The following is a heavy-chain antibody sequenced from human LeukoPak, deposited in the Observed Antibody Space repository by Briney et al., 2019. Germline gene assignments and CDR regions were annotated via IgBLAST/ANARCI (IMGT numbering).Heavy chain of an antibody. J-gene: IGHJ4*02. V-gene: IGHV1-18*04. CDR2: ISAYNGNT. CDR1: GYTFGAYY. Sequence: ASVKVSCKASGYTFGAYYMYWVRQAPGQGLEWMGWISAYNGNTNYAQKLQGRVTMTTDTSTSTAYMELRSLRSDDTAVYYCAELNSGYYPDWGQGTLVTVSS. D-gene: IGHD3-22*01. CDR3: AELNSGYYPD.